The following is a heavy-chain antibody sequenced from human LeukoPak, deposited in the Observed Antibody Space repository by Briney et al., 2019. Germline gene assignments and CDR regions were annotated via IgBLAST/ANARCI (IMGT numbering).Heavy chain of an antibody. J-gene: IGHJ4*02. Sequence: PGGSLRLSCAASGFTFTTSGMHWVRQAPGKGLEWVAFIQYDETDKFYADSVKGRFTISRDNSKNTLYLQMNSLGAKDTAVYYCAKERKLLPFDCWGQGTLVTVSS. CDR3: AKERKLLPFDC. CDR2: IQYDETDK. CDR1: GFTFTTSG. V-gene: IGHV3-30*02. D-gene: IGHD4-23*01.